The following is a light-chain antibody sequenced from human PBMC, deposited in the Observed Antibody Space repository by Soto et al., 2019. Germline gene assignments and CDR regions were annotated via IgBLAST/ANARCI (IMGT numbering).Light chain of an antibody. CDR3: QQTYTFPWT. CDR2: TAS. J-gene: IGKJ1*01. CDR1: QGISDY. Sequence: DIRMTQSPSSLSASVGDTVTITCRASQGISDYLSWFQHKPGEAPKLLIYTASSLQGGVPLRFSGAGSRTDFSLTISGLQPEDSATYYCQQTYTFPWTFGHGTRVDIK. V-gene: IGKV1-39*01.